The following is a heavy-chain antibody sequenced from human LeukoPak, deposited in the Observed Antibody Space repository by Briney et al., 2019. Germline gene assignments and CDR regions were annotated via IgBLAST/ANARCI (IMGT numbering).Heavy chain of an antibody. CDR3: ARGRYCSSISCYYDY. J-gene: IGHJ4*02. D-gene: IGHD2-2*01. CDR1: EFTFSSYA. V-gene: IGHV3-23*01. Sequence: GGSLRLSCAASEFTFSSYAMSWVRQAPGKGLEWVSSISAGGGSTYYADSVKGRFTISRDNSKNTLYLQMNSLRAEDTAVYYCARGRYCSSISCYYDYWGQGTLVIVSS. CDR2: ISAGGGST.